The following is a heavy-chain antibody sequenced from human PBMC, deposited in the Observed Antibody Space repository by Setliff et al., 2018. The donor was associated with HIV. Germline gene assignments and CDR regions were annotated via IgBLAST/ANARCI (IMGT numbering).Heavy chain of an antibody. J-gene: IGHJ3*02. D-gene: IGHD6-13*01. CDR1: GFSFDDYA. Sequence: LRLSCAASGFSFDDYAMHWVRQAPGKGLEWVSTITSDGGSSFYADSLKGRFTISRDNSKNSLYLQMNSLRVDDSAFYHCVKGPSTSSWAVTWDAFDIWGQGTPVTVSS. CDR2: ITSDGGSS. CDR3: VKGPSTSSWAVTWDAFDI. V-gene: IGHV3-43D*03.